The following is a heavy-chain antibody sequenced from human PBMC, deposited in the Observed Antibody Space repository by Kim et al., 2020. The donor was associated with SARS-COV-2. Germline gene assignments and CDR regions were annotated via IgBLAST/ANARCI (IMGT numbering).Heavy chain of an antibody. V-gene: IGHV3-49*04. CDR1: GFTFGDYA. CDR2: TRGKTYRGTT. J-gene: IGHJ4*01. CDR3: TRDVTMVRGRFDY. Sequence: GGSLRLSCTTSGFTFGDYAINWVRQTPGKGLEWVGFTRGKTYRGTTEYAASVKGRFTISRDESKSIAYLQMNSLKIEDTAIYYCTRDVTMVRGRFDYWG. D-gene: IGHD3-10*01.